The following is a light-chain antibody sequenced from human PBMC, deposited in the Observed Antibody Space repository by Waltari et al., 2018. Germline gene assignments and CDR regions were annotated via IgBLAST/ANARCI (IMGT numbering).Light chain of an antibody. CDR3: GAWDDRLNVYV. CDR2: SHD. Sequence: QSVLTQPPSASGTPGQRVTISCSGSSSNIGSNALNWYQHLPGTAPTLLIYSHDRRPSGVPDLFPGSKSGTSASLAISGLQSEDEADYYCGAWDDRLNVYVFGTGTRVTVL. CDR1: SSNIGSNA. V-gene: IGLV1-44*01. J-gene: IGLJ1*01.